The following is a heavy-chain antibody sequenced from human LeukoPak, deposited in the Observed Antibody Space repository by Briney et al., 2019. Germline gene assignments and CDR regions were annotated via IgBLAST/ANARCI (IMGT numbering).Heavy chain of an antibody. Sequence: GASVKVSCKASGGTFSSYAISWVRQAPGQGLEWMGGIIPIFGTANYAQKFQGRVTITTDESTSTAYMELSSLRSEDTAVYYCARAQLSYCSSTSCYTREEGAPYYYYMDVWGKGTTVTVSS. CDR3: ARAQLSYCSSTSCYTREEGAPYYYYMDV. CDR1: GGTFSSYA. CDR2: IIPIFGTA. D-gene: IGHD2-2*02. V-gene: IGHV1-69*05. J-gene: IGHJ6*03.